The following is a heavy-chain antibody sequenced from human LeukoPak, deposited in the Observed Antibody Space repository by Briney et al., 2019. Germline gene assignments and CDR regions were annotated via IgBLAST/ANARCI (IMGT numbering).Heavy chain of an antibody. V-gene: IGHV3-15*01. CDR3: TTDRGYSGYDRFDY. CDR2: IKSKTDSGTT. D-gene: IGHD5-12*01. J-gene: IGHJ4*02. Sequence: KSGGSLRLSCAASGFTFSNAWMSWVRQAPGKGLEWVCRIKSKTDSGTTDYAAPVKGRFTISRDDSKNTLYLQMNSLKTEDTAVYYCTTDRGYSGYDRFDYWGQGILVTVSS. CDR1: GFTFSNAW.